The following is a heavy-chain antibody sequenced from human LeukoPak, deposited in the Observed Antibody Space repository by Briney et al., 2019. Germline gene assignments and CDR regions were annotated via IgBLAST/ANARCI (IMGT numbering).Heavy chain of an antibody. J-gene: IGHJ2*01. CDR3: ARDRYCVDGVCRTDWYFDL. Sequence: PSETLSLTCTVSGGSISTEYWSWIRQSAEKGLEWIGRIYTSGSTNYNPSLKGRVTMSVDTYKNQVSLKLSSVTAADTAVYYCARDRYCVDGVCRTDWYFDLWGRGTLVTVSS. CDR2: IYTSGST. D-gene: IGHD2-8*01. CDR1: GGSISTEY. V-gene: IGHV4-4*07.